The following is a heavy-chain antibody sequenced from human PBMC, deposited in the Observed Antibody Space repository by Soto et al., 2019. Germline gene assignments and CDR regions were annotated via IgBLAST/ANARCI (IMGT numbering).Heavy chain of an antibody. Sequence: GGSLRLSCAASGFTVSSNYMSWVRQAPGKGLEWVSVIYSGGSTYYGDSVMGRFTISRDHSKNTLYLQLNSRRAEDTAVYYCARAEGYCSSTSCYHYYGMDVWGQGTTVTVSS. CDR1: GFTVSSNY. CDR2: IYSGGST. CDR3: ARAEGYCSSTSCYHYYGMDV. D-gene: IGHD2-2*01. J-gene: IGHJ6*02. V-gene: IGHV3-53*01.